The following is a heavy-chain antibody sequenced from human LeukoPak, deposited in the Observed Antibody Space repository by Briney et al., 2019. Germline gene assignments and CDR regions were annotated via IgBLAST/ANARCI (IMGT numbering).Heavy chain of an antibody. CDR2: MYYSGSI. CDR1: LWSILQKLF. CDR3: AKHVTDNACPPNWFDP. J-gene: IGHJ5*02. V-gene: IGHV4-39*01. D-gene: IGHD1-14*01. Sequence: SWPLSVTRTGCLWSILQKLFDGLGTRQPPGKGLEWIGSMYYSGSIYYNASLKSRVAISVDTSKNLFSLRLTSVTAADTAVYYCAKHVTDNACPPNWFDPWGQGTLVTVSS.